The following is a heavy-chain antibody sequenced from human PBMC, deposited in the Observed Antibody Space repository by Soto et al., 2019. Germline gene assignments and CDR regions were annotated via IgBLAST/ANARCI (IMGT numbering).Heavy chain of an antibody. CDR3: AVGYCSSTTCSREYFQH. CDR1: GYSISSGYY. CDR2: IYHSGST. J-gene: IGHJ1*01. V-gene: IGHV4-38-2*01. Sequence: ASETLSLTCAVSGYSISSGYYWGWIRQPPGKGLEWIGTIYHSGSTFHNPSLKSRVTISVDTSKNQFSLRLRSVTAADTAVYYRAVGYCSSTTCSREYFQHWGQGTLVTVSS. D-gene: IGHD2-2*01.